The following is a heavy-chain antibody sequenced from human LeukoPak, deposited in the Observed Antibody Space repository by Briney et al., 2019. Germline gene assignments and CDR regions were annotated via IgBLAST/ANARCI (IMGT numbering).Heavy chain of an antibody. D-gene: IGHD5-12*01. CDR3: ARRGPNSGYARGWNFDL. V-gene: IGHV4-59*08. CDR2: IHYSGES. CDR1: GGSIRSSY. J-gene: IGHJ2*01. Sequence: SETLSLTCIVSGGSIRSSYWSWIRQTPGKRLQWIGYIHYSGESNNNPSLKSRVTISVDTSKNQFSLKLTSVAAADTAMYYCARRGPNSGYARGWNFDLWGRGTLVTVSS.